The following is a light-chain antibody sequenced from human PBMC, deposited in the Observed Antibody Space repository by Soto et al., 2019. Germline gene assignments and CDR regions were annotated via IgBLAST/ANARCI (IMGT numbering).Light chain of an antibody. CDR2: GAS. CDR1: QSVRSSY. CDR3: QQYGSSLVT. V-gene: IGKV3-20*01. J-gene: IGKJ4*01. Sequence: EIVLTQSPDTLSSSPGERATLSCRASQSVRSSYLAWYQQKPGQAPRLLIYGASRRATGIPDRFSGSGSGTDFTLTIIRLEPEDFVVYYCQQYGSSLVTFGGGTKVEIK.